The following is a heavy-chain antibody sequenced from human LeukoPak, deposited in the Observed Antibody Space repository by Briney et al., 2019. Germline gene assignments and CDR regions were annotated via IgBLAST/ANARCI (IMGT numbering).Heavy chain of an antibody. CDR1: GYTFTSYD. J-gene: IGHJ4*02. V-gene: IGHV1-8*01. CDR2: MNPNSGNT. Sequence: ASVKVSCTASGYTFTSYDINWVRQATGRGLEWMGWMNPNSGNTGYAQKFQGRVTMTRNTSISTAYMELSSLRSEDTAVYYCARGSSDLWFGELLYHYWGQGTLVTVSS. CDR3: ARGSSDLWFGELLYHY. D-gene: IGHD3-10*01.